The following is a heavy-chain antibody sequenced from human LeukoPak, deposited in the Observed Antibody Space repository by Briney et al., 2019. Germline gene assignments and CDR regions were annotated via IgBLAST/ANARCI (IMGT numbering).Heavy chain of an antibody. V-gene: IGHV3-7*05. CDR2: IKQDGSEK. Sequence: GGSLRLSCAASGFTFSSYWMTWVRQAPGKGLEWVAKIKQDGSEKYHVDSVKGRFTISRDNAKNSLYLQMNSLGAEDTAVYYCARRGTSSSWAHFDYWGQGTLVTVSS. CDR3: ARRGTSSSWAHFDY. CDR1: GFTFSSYW. J-gene: IGHJ4*02. D-gene: IGHD6-13*01.